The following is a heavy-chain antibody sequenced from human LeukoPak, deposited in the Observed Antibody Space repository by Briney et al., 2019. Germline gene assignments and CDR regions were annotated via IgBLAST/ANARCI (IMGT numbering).Heavy chain of an antibody. CDR1: GGSISVYY. CDR3: ARDSYGYSSGWSHWFDP. CDR2: IFYSGGT. J-gene: IGHJ5*02. D-gene: IGHD6-19*01. Sequence: SETLSLTCTVSGGSISVYYWSWIRQPPGKGLNGLAYIFYSGGTNYNPSLKSRVTISVDTSKNQFSLKLSSVTAADTAVYYCARDSYGYSSGWSHWFDPWGQGTLVTVSS. V-gene: IGHV4-59*01.